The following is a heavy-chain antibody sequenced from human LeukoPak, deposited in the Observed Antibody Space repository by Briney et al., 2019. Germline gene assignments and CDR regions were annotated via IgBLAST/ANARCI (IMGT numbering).Heavy chain of an antibody. V-gene: IGHV3-21*01. D-gene: IGHD3-10*02. J-gene: IGHJ6*04. CDR3: AELGITMIGGV. CDR1: GFTFSRYN. Sequence: GGSLRLSCATSGFTFSRYNMNWVRQAPGKGLEWVSSITSSSIYKYYADSMKGRFTISRDNAKNSLYLQMNSLRAEDTAVYYCAELGITMIGGVWGKGTTVTISS. CDR2: ITSSSIYK.